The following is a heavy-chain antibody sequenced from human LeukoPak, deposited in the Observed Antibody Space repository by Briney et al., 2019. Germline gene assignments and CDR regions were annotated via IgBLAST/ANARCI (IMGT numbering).Heavy chain of an antibody. Sequence: GESLKISCKGSGYNFSRYWIVWVRQMPGKGLEWMGIIYPGDSDTRYSPSFQGQVTISADKSINTAYLQWSSLNSSDSAIYYCARQGTMDVWAKGPRSPSP. CDR1: GYNFSRYW. CDR3: ARQGTMDV. V-gene: IGHV5-51*01. CDR2: IYPGDSDT. J-gene: IGHJ6*02.